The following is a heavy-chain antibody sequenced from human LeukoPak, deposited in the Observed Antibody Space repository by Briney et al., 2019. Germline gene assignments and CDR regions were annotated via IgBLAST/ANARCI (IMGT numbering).Heavy chain of an antibody. V-gene: IGHV3-30*18. CDR3: AKDVGVGTLDY. Sequence: GGSLRLSCAASGFTFSSYGMHWVRQAPGKGLEWVAVISYDGSNKYYADSVKGRFTISRDNSKNTLYLQMNSLRAEDTAVYYCAKDVGVGTLDYWGQGTLVTVSS. J-gene: IGHJ4*02. CDR1: GFTFSSYG. D-gene: IGHD7-27*01. CDR2: ISYDGSNK.